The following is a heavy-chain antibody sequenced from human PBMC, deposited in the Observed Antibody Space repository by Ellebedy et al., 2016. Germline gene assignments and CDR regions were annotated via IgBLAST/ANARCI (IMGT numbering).Heavy chain of an antibody. D-gene: IGHD3-22*01. CDR3: ARGYFDTSGYSNPFDP. V-gene: IGHV4-59*01. CDR2: IYYTGTT. Sequence: SETLSLTCTVSGGSLSNYYWSWIRRPPGKGLEWIGYIYYTGTTKYNPSLEGRVTLSVDTSKNQFSLMLTSVTAAGTAVYYCARGYFDTSGYSNPFDPWGQGILVTVSS. J-gene: IGHJ5*02. CDR1: GGSLSNYY.